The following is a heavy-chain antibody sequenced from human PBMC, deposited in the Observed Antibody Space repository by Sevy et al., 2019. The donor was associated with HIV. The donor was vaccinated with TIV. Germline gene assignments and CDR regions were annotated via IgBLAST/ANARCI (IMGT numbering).Heavy chain of an antibody. J-gene: IGHJ6*03. V-gene: IGHV3-21*01. Sequence: GGSLRLSCAASEFTFSSYSMNWVRQAPGKGLEWVSSISSSSSYIYYADSVKGPFTISRDNAKNSLYLQMNSLRAEDTAVYYCARGGYYYGSGSRGGYYYYYMDVWGKGTTVTVSS. CDR1: EFTFSSYS. D-gene: IGHD3-10*01. CDR3: ARGGYYYGSGSRGGYYYYYMDV. CDR2: ISSSSSYI.